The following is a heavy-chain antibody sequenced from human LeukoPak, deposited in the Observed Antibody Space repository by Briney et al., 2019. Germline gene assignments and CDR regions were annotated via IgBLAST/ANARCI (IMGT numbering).Heavy chain of an antibody. D-gene: IGHD3-10*01. V-gene: IGHV3-30*04. CDR3: ARETTPSRITMVRGVIYYYYYGMDV. Sequence: GGSLRLSCAASGFTFSSYAMHWVRQAPGKGLEWVAVISYDGSNKYYADSVKGRFTISRDNSKNTLYLQMNSLRAEDTAVYYCARETTPSRITMVRGVIYYYYYGMDVWGQGTTVTVSS. CDR1: GFTFSSYA. J-gene: IGHJ6*02. CDR2: ISYDGSNK.